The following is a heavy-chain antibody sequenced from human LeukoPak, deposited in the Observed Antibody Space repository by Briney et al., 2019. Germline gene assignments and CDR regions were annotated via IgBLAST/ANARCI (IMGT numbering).Heavy chain of an antibody. J-gene: IGHJ1*01. D-gene: IGHD3-3*01. Sequence: ASVKVSCKASGYTFTSYGISWVRQAPGQGLEWMGWISAYNGNTNYAQKLQGRVTMTTDTSTSTAYMELRSLRSDDTAVYYCARGRYDFWSGYSMGYFQHWGQGTLVTVSS. CDR1: GYTFTSYG. CDR2: ISAYNGNT. CDR3: ARGRYDFWSGYSMGYFQH. V-gene: IGHV1-18*01.